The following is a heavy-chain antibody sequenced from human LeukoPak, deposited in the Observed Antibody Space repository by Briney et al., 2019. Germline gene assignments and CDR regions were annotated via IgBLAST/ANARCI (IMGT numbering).Heavy chain of an antibody. V-gene: IGHV3-30*18. CDR1: GFTFSIYD. CDR3: SKERPEECYGSGSYFDY. J-gene: IGHJ4*02. CDR2: ISYDGSNK. Sequence: GGSLRLSCAASGFTFSIYDMHWVRQAPGKGLEWVAVISYDGSNKYYTDSVKGRFTISRENSKHTVYLEMNSLRVEDTAMYYCSKERPEECYGSGSYFDYWGQGTLVTVSS. D-gene: IGHD3-10*01.